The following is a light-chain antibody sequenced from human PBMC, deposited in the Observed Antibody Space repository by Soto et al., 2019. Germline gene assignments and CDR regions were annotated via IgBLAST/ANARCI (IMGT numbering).Light chain of an antibody. Sequence: EIVLTQSPGLLSLSPGERATLSCRASQSVSNDFLAWYQQKPGQAPRLLIYGASTRATDVPDRFSGSGSGADFTLSISRLEPEDFAVYYCQQYILWPRTFGQGTKVDVK. J-gene: IGKJ1*01. CDR3: QQYILWPRT. CDR1: QSVSNDF. CDR2: GAS. V-gene: IGKV3-20*01.